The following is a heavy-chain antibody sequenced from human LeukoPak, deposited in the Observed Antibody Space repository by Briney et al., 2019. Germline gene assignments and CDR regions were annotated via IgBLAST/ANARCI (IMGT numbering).Heavy chain of an antibody. D-gene: IGHD1-1*01. CDR1: GYTFTDYY. V-gene: IGHV1-2*02. CDR3: AKDSRPFDY. CDR2: INPKSGGT. J-gene: IGHJ4*02. Sequence: ASVKVSCKASGYTFTDYYMHWVRQAPGQGREWMGWINPKSGGTIYAQKFQGRVTMTRDTSISTAYMELSSLKSDDTAVYYCAKDSRPFDYWGQGTLVTVSS.